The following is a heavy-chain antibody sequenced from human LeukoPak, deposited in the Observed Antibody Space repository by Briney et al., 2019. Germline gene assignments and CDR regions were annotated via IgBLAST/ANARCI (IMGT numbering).Heavy chain of an antibody. D-gene: IGHD2-2*01. CDR2: ISDSGSTI. V-gene: IGHV3-48*04. CDR3: ARAGVGYCSGTSCYDC. J-gene: IGHJ4*02. CDR1: GFTFSSYS. Sequence: GGSLRLSCAASGFTFSSYSMNWVRQAPGKGLEWVSYISDSGSTIYYADSVKGRFTISRDNAKNSLYLQMNSLRAEDTAVYYCARAGVGYCSGTSCYDCWGQGTLVTVSS.